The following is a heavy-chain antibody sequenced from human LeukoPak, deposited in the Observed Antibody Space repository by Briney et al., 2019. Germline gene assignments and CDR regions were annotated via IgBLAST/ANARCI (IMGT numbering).Heavy chain of an antibody. CDR2: SYSRGTT. Sequence: SETLSLTCSVSGGSITNYYWSWIRQPAGKGLEWIGRSYSRGTTYYNPPLRSRVSLSGDESKNQLSLKMYSVTAADTAVYYCVRDEGLTGYPDYWGQGTLVTVSS. V-gene: IGHV4-4*07. D-gene: IGHD3-9*01. J-gene: IGHJ4*02. CDR3: VRDEGLTGYPDY. CDR1: GGSITNYY.